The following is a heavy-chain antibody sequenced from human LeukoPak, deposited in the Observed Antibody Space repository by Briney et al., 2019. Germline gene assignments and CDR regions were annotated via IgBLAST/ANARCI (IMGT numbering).Heavy chain of an antibody. J-gene: IGHJ4*02. CDR1: GGTFSSYA. CDR3: ARDPRGPDPWGVVPAYFDY. D-gene: IGHD2-2*01. CDR2: IIPIFGTA. V-gene: IGHV1-69*13. Sequence: ASVKVSCKASGGTFSSYAISWVRQAPGQGLEWMGGIIPIFGTANYAQKFQGRVTITADESTSTAYMELSSLRSEDTAVYYCARDPRGPDPWGVVPAYFDYWGQGTLVTASS.